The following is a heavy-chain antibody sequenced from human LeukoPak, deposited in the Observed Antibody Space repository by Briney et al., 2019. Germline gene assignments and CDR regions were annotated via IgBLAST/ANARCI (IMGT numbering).Heavy chain of an antibody. D-gene: IGHD6-13*01. V-gene: IGHV4-34*01. CDR2: INHSGST. CDR1: GGSFSGYY. Sequence: SETLSLTCAVYGGSFSGYYWSWIRLPPGKGLEWIGEINHSGSTNYNPSLKSRVTISVDTSKNQFSLKLSSVTAADTAVYYCATNIAGRADWGQGTLVTVSS. J-gene: IGHJ4*02. CDR3: ATNIAGRAD.